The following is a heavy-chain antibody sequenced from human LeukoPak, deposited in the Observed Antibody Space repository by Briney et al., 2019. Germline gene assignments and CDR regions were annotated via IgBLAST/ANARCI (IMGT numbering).Heavy chain of an antibody. CDR2: IYYSGST. Sequence: SETLSLTXTVSGGSISSYYWSWIRQPPGKGLEWIGYIYYSGSTNYNPSLKSRVTISVDTSKNQFSLKLSSVTAADTAVYYCARVYTVRGVGNWFDPWGQGTLVTVSS. J-gene: IGHJ5*02. D-gene: IGHD3-10*01. V-gene: IGHV4-59*01. CDR3: ARVYTVRGVGNWFDP. CDR1: GGSISSYY.